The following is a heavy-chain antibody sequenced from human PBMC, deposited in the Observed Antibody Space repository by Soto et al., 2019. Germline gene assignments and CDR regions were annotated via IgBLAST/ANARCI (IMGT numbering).Heavy chain of an antibody. J-gene: IGHJ5*02. CDR2: IFYSGST. V-gene: IGHV4-39*01. CDR1: GGSISSSRSY. Sequence: PCETLSLTCNVSGGSISSSRSYWAWIRQPPGKGLECIANIFYSGSTYYNPSLASRVTVSVDTSKNQFSLKLSSVTAADTAVYYCARQRTTADIDLWFDPWGQGNLVTVS. CDR3: ARQRTTADIDLWFDP. D-gene: IGHD2-15*01.